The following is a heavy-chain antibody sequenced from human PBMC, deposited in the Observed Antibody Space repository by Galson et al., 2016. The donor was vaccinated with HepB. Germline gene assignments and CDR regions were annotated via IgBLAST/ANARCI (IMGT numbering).Heavy chain of an antibody. V-gene: IGHV5-51*01. CDR2: IYPGDSDT. CDR3: AKSKAPYDFWSGYDF. CDR1: GYNFTSYW. Sequence: QSGAEVKKPGESLKISCQGSGYNFTSYWIGWVRQMPGKGLEWMGIIYPGDSDTRYSPSFQGQVTISADKSISTAYLQWSSLKASDTAMYYCAKSKAPYDFWSGYDFWGQGIVVTVSS. D-gene: IGHD3-3*01. J-gene: IGHJ4*02.